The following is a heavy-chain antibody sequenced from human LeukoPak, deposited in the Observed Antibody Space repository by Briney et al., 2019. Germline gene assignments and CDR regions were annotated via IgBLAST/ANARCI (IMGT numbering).Heavy chain of an antibody. D-gene: IGHD3-3*01. CDR1: GYTFTGYY. J-gene: IGHJ6*03. CDR3: ARDVSYYDFWSGYCKVGYYYYYMDV. V-gene: IGHV1-2*02. CDR2: INPNSGGT. Sequence: ASVKVSXKASGYTFTGYYMHWVRQAPGQGLEWMGWINPNSGGTKYAQKFQGRVTMTRDTSISTAYMELSRLRSDDTAVYYCARDVSYYDFWSGYCKVGYYYYYMDVWGKGTTVTVSS.